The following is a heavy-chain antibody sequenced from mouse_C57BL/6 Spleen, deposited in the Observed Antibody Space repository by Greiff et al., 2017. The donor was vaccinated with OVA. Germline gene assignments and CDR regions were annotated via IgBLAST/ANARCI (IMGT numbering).Heavy chain of an antibody. V-gene: IGHV1-75*01. Sequence: QVQLKESGPELVKPGASVKISCKASGYTFTDYYINWVKQRPGQGLEWIGWIFPGSGSTYYNEKFKGKATLTVDKSSSTAYMLLSSLTSEDSAVYFCARWVLLADGGAMDYWGQGTSVTVSS. CDR1: GYTFTDYY. CDR2: IFPGSGST. J-gene: IGHJ4*01. D-gene: IGHD2-10*02. CDR3: ARWVLLADGGAMDY.